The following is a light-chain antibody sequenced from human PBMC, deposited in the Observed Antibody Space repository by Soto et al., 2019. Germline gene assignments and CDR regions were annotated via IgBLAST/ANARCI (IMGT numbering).Light chain of an antibody. CDR2: AAV. J-gene: IGKJ1*01. CDR1: QSISSY. CDR3: QQTYSSPQWT. Sequence: DIQMIQTPFSLSASVGDRVTITCRASQSISSYLNWYQQKPGKPPKLLIYAAVSLQSGIPSRFSAYGSGTDFTLTISSLQPEDFATYYCQQTYSSPQWTFGQGTKVDIK. V-gene: IGKV1-39*01.